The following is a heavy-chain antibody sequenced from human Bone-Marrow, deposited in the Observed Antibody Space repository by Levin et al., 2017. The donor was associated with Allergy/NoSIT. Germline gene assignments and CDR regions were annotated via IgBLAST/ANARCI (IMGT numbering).Heavy chain of an antibody. CDR1: GFTFSSHA. V-gene: IGHV3-23*01. Sequence: GGSLRLSFAASGFTFSSHALSWVRQAPGKGLEWVSVISGSGGTTFYADSVKGRFTISRDNSKNTVYLQMTNLRVEDTALYYCAKMIADYFGSGSSDNWFDPWGQGTLVIVSS. D-gene: IGHD3-10*01. CDR3: AKMIADYFGSGSSDNWFDP. J-gene: IGHJ5*02. CDR2: ISGSGGTT.